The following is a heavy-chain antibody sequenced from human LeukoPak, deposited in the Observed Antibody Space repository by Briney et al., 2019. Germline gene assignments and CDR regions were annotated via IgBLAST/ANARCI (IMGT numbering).Heavy chain of an antibody. CDR1: GFTFSSYG. Sequence: GGSLRLSCAASGFTFSSYGMHWVRQAPGKGLEWVAVIWYDGSNKYYAESVKGRFTISRDNSKNTMYLQMESLRDEDTAVYYCARDRLGVTHFDYWGQGTLVTVSS. D-gene: IGHD2-21*02. V-gene: IGHV3-33*01. J-gene: IGHJ4*02. CDR3: ARDRLGVTHFDY. CDR2: IWYDGSNK.